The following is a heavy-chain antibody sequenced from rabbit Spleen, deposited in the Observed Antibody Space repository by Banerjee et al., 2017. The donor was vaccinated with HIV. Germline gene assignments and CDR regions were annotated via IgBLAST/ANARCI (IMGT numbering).Heavy chain of an antibody. D-gene: IGHD1-1*01. CDR1: GFDFSSYYM. Sequence: EQLKESGGGLVQPGVSLKLFCKGSGFDFSSYYMSWVRQAPGKGLEWISCIAGSSSGFTYSATWAKGRFTCSKTSSTTVTLQMTSLTVADTATYFCARDTSSSFSSYGMDLWGPGTLVTVS. J-gene: IGHJ6*01. CDR2: IAGSSSGFT. CDR3: ARDTSSSFSSYGMDL. V-gene: IGHV1S45*01.